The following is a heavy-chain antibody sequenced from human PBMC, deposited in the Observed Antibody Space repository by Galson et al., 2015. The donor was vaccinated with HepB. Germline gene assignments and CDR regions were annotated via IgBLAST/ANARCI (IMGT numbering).Heavy chain of an antibody. Sequence: SVKVSCKASGGTFSSYAISWVRQAPGQGLEWMGGIIPIFGTANYAQKFQGRVTITADKSTSTAYMELSSLRSEDTAVYYCARVGQYYDFWSGQRLWYFDLWGRGTLVTVSS. J-gene: IGHJ2*01. CDR2: IIPIFGTA. D-gene: IGHD3-3*01. V-gene: IGHV1-69*06. CDR1: GGTFSSYA. CDR3: ARVGQYYDFWSGQRLWYFDL.